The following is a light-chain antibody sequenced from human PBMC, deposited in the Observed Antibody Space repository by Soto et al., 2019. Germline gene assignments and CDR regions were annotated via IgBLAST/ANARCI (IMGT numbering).Light chain of an antibody. V-gene: IGLV2-14*01. CDR1: SSDVGGYNY. CDR2: DVS. CDR3: SSYTSSSTLEV. J-gene: IGLJ2*01. Sequence: QSALTQPASVSGSPGQSITISCTGTSSDVGGYNYVSWYQQHPGKAPKLMIYDVSNRPSGVSNRFSGSKSGNTASLTISGXXXXDXADYYCSSYTSSSTLEVFGGGTKLTVL.